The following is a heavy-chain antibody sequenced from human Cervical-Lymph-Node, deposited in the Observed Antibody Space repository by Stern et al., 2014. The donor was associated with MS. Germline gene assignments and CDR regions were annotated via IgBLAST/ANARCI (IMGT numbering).Heavy chain of an antibody. CDR2: IFPRDSNT. Sequence: MQLVQSGAEVKKPGESLKISCEASGYLFDDYWIGWVRQMSGRGLELVAIIFPRDSNTRYRPSAPGQVTISAHKSISTAYLQGSSLKAAAPAMYYCARSPATPSGYDRFDYWCQGALVTVSS. CDR1: GYLFDDYW. J-gene: IGHJ4*02. V-gene: IGHV5-51*03. D-gene: IGHD5-12*01. CDR3: ARSPATPSGYDRFDY.